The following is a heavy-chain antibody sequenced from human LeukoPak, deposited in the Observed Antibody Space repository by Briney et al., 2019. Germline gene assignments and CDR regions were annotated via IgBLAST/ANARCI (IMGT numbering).Heavy chain of an antibody. CDR1: GFTFSSYS. CDR2: ISSSSSYI. Sequence: GGSLRLSCAASGFTFSSYSMNWVRQAPGKGLEWVSSISSSSSYIYYADSVKGRFTISRDNAKNSLYLQMNSLRAEDTAVYYCARGAASSGWNDYWGQGTPVTVSS. V-gene: IGHV3-21*01. J-gene: IGHJ4*02. CDR3: ARGAASSGWNDY. D-gene: IGHD6-19*01.